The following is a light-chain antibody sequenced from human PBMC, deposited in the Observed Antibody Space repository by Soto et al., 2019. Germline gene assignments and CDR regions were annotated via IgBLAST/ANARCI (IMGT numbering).Light chain of an antibody. J-gene: IGLJ3*02. CDR3: SSYTTSVTWV. V-gene: IGLV2-14*01. CDR2: DVA. Sequence: QAVVTQPASVSGSPGQSITISCSGTSSDIGAYNYVSWYQQHPGKAPKLMIYDVATRPSGVSDRFSASKSGNTASLTISGLQAEDEADYYCSSYTTSVTWVFGGGTKVTVL. CDR1: SSDIGAYNY.